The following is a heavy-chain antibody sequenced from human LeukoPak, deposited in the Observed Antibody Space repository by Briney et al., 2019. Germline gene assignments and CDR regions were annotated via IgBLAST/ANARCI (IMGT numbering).Heavy chain of an antibody. Sequence: KPSETLSLTCAVSGASISSYYWSWIRQPPGKGLEWIGEINHSGSTNYNPSLKSRVTISVDTSKNQFSLKLSSVTAADTAVYYCARGPHTGVNYYDSSGYYYWGQGTLVTVSS. CDR3: ARGPHTGVNYYDSSGYYY. V-gene: IGHV4-34*01. J-gene: IGHJ4*02. D-gene: IGHD3-22*01. CDR1: GASISSYY. CDR2: INHSGST.